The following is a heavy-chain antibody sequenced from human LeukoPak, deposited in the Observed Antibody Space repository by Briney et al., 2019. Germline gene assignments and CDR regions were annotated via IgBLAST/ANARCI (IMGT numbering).Heavy chain of an antibody. J-gene: IGHJ6*02. Sequence: GESLKISCKGSRYSFTSYWIGWVRQMPGKGLEWMGIIYPGDSDTRYSPSFQGQVTISADKSISTAYLQWSSLKASDTAMYYCARLTDIVVVVAADPYYYGMDVWGQGTTVTVSS. D-gene: IGHD2-15*01. CDR2: IYPGDSDT. CDR1: RYSFTSYW. V-gene: IGHV5-51*01. CDR3: ARLTDIVVVVAADPYYYGMDV.